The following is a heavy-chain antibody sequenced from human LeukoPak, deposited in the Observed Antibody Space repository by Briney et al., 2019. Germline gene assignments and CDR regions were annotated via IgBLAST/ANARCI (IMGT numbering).Heavy chain of an antibody. CDR3: ARSYGDYLNHLDY. CDR1: GGSISSYY. D-gene: IGHD4-17*01. J-gene: IGHJ4*02. CDR2: IYYSGST. V-gene: IGHV4-59*08. Sequence: SETLSLTCTVSGGSISSYYWSWIRQPPGKGLEWIGYIYYSGSTNYNPSLKSRVTISVDTSKNQFSLKLSSVTAADTAVYYCARSYGDYLNHLDYWGQGTLVTVSS.